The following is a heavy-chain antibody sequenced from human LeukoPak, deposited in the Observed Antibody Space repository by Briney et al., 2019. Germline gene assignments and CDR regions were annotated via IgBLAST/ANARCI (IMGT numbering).Heavy chain of an antibody. CDR3: ARQDISLDD. Sequence: GRSLRLSCAASGFTFSSYAMHWVRQAPGKGLEWVAVIESDGTNKYHADSVKGRFTISRDNSKNTLYLQMNSLRPEDTALYFCARQDISLDDWGQGTLVTVSS. D-gene: IGHD3-3*02. CDR1: GFTFSSYA. CDR2: IESDGTNK. J-gene: IGHJ4*02. V-gene: IGHV3-30-3*01.